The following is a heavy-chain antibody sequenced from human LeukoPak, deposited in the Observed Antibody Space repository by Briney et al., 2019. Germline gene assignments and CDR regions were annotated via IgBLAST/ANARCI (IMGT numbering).Heavy chain of an antibody. D-gene: IGHD6-13*01. CDR1: GFTFSSYG. Sequence: PGRSLRLSCAASGFTFSSYGMHWVRQAPGKGLEWVAVMWYDGSNKYYADSVKGRFTISRDNSKNTLYLQMNSLRAEDTAVYYCASGQLDYWGQGTLVTASS. V-gene: IGHV3-33*01. CDR2: MWYDGSNK. CDR3: ASGQLDY. J-gene: IGHJ4*02.